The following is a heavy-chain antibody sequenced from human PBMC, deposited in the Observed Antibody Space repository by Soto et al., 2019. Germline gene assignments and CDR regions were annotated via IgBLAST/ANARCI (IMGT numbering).Heavy chain of an antibody. Sequence: GGSLRLSCTASGFTFGDYAMSWVRQAPGKGLEWVSGIDGGGGSTYYADSVKGRFTISRDNSKNTLSLYMNSLRAEDTAVYYCAREVTMVRGAITPYYMDVWGKGTTVTVSS. J-gene: IGHJ6*03. D-gene: IGHD3-10*01. CDR1: GFTFGDYA. CDR2: IDGGGGST. CDR3: AREVTMVRGAITPYYMDV. V-gene: IGHV3-23*01.